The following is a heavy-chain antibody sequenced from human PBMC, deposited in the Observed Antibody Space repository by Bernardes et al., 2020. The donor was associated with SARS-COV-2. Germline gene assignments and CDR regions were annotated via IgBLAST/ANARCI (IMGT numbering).Heavy chain of an antibody. D-gene: IGHD3-10*01. CDR1: GGSIRSNSYY. Sequence: SETLSLTCTVSGGSIRSNSYYWGWIRQPPGKGLEWIGNIFHTGSTYYNPSLSSRLTISVDTSKNQFSLTLSSVTAADTAVYYCATIYYGAGNYYEGDYWGQGTLVTVSS. J-gene: IGHJ4*02. CDR3: ATIYYGAGNYYEGDY. V-gene: IGHV4-39*01. CDR2: IFHTGST.